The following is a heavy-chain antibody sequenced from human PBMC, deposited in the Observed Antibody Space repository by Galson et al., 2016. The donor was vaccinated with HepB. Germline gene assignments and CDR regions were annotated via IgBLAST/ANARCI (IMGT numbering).Heavy chain of an antibody. D-gene: IGHD3-10*01. CDR3: ARDPTIGAPYWFDA. Sequence: SLRLSCAASGFTFSRHAMHWVRQAPGKGLEWVAVIAHDATIKDYADSVEGRFTISRDNSKNTLYLEMHSLRDEDMAVYYCARDPTIGAPYWFDAWGQGTLVTVTS. CDR2: IAHDATIK. CDR1: GFTFSRHA. J-gene: IGHJ5*02. V-gene: IGHV3-30*04.